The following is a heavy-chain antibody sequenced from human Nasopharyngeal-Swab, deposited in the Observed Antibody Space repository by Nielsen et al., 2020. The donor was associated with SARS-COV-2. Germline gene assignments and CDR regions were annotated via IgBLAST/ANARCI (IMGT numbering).Heavy chain of an antibody. D-gene: IGHD1-14*01. J-gene: IGHJ4*02. CDR2: ISRTYST. CDR3: AKGPLPDDY. Sequence: GESLKISCVASGFTFSSYAMNWVRQAPGKGLEWVSAISRTYSTYYADSVRGRFTVSRDNSKNTLYLQMNSLRAEDTAVYYCAKGPLPDDYWGQGTLVTVSS. CDR1: GFTFSSYA. V-gene: IGHV3-23*01.